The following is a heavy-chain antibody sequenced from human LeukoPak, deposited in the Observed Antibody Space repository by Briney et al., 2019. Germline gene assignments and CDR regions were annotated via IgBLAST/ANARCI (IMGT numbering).Heavy chain of an antibody. CDR3: AKHGDTAMWLDY. D-gene: IGHD5-18*01. Sequence: GGSLRLSCAASGFTFSDYVMIWVRQAPGKGLDWVSGISGIGGRIYYADSVKGRFTISRDSSKNKLNLQMNSLRAEDTAVYYCAKHGDTAMWLDYWGQGTLVTVFS. CDR1: GFTFSDYV. J-gene: IGHJ4*02. CDR2: ISGIGGRI. V-gene: IGHV3-23*01.